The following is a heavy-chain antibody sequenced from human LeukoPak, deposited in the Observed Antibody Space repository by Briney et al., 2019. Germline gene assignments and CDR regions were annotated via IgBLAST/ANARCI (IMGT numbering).Heavy chain of an antibody. CDR3: AELGITMIGGV. CDR2: IKHDASEK. CDR1: GFTFSSYW. D-gene: IGHD3-10*02. V-gene: IGHV3-7*01. J-gene: IGHJ6*04. Sequence: GRSLRLSCAASGFTFSSYWMSWVRQAPGKGLEWVANIKHDASEKYFMESLKGRFTISRDNAKNSLYLQMNSLRAEDTAVYYCAELGITMIGGVWGKGTTVTISS.